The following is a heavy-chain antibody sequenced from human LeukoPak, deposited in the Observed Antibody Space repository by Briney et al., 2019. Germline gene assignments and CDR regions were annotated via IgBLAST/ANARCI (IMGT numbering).Heavy chain of an antibody. Sequence: SETLSLTCTVSGGSISSYYWSWIRQPPGKGLEWIGYIYYTGSTNYNPSLKSRVTISGDASKSQFSLKMSSVTAADTAVYYCASLIASGSAHFDFWGQGTLVTVSS. CDR3: ASLIASGSAHFDF. CDR1: GGSISSYY. J-gene: IGHJ4*02. D-gene: IGHD3-10*01. CDR2: IYYTGST. V-gene: IGHV4-59*01.